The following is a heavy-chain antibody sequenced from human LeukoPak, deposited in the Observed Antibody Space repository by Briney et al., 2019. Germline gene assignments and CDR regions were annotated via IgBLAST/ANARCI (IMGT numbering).Heavy chain of an antibody. CDR1: GGTFSSYA. CDR2: IIPIFGTA. CDR3: ARDSYYYDSSGYYGPFDY. V-gene: IGHV1-69*13. Sequence: SVKVSCKASGGTFSSYAISWVRQAPGEGLEWMGGIIPIFGTANYAQKFQGRVTITADESTSTAYMELSSLRSEDTAVYYCARDSYYYDSSGYYGPFDYWGQGTLVTVSP. J-gene: IGHJ4*02. D-gene: IGHD3-22*01.